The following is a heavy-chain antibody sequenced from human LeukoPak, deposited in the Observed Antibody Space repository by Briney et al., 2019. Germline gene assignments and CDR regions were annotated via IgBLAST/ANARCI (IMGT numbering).Heavy chain of an antibody. Sequence: GGSLILSCAASGFTFSSYWMHWARQAPGKGLVWVSRINSDGSSTSYADSVKGRFTISRDNSKNTLYLQMNSLRAEDTAVYYCAKDVGDDPSYFDYWGQGTLVTVSS. CDR1: GFTFSSYW. V-gene: IGHV3-74*01. D-gene: IGHD1-1*01. CDR2: INSDGSST. J-gene: IGHJ4*02. CDR3: AKDVGDDPSYFDY.